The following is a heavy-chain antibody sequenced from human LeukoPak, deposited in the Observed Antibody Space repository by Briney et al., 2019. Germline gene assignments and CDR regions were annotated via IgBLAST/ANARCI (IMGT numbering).Heavy chain of an antibody. Sequence: GGSPRLSCAASGFTFSSYSMNWVRQAPGKGLEWVSHIRYTGETFYADSVKGRFTISKDNARNSLYLQMNDLRGEDTAIYYCARDAGNSGYGCDLWGQGTLVTVSS. CDR3: ARDAGNSGYGCDL. D-gene: IGHD5-12*01. V-gene: IGHV3-48*01. J-gene: IGHJ5*02. CDR1: GFTFSSYS. CDR2: IRYTGET.